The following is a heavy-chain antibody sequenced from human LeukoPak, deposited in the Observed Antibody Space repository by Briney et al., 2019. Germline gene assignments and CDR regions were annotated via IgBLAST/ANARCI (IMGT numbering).Heavy chain of an antibody. J-gene: IGHJ4*02. CDR1: GGSISSGSHY. CDR2: IYTSGST. Sequence: SQTLSLTCTVCGGSISSGSHYWSWIRQPAGKGLEWIGRIYTSGSTNYNPSLKSRVTISVDTSKNQFSLKLSSVTAADTAVYYCARGLLWVDYWGQGTLVTVSS. V-gene: IGHV4-61*02. CDR3: ARGLLWVDY. D-gene: IGHD3-10*01.